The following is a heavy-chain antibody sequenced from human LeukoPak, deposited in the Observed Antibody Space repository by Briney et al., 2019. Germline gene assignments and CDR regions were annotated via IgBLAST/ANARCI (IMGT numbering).Heavy chain of an antibody. V-gene: IGHV4-39*01. J-gene: IGHJ4*02. CDR2: IYYSGNT. D-gene: IGHD3-10*01. CDR1: GGSIISSSYY. Sequence: PSETLSLTCTVSGGSIISSSYYWGWIRQPPGKGLEWIGSIYYSGNTYYNPSLKSRVTISIDTSKNQLSVKLSSVTAVDTAVYYCARLYSGTRPPDYWGQGTLVTVSS. CDR3: ARLYSGTRPPDY.